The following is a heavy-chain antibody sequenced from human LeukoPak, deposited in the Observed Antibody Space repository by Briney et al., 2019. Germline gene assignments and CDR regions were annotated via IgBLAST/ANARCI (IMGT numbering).Heavy chain of an antibody. Sequence: GGSLRLSCAASGFTFSSYWMSWVRQAPGKGLEWVANIKQDGSEKYYVDSVKGRFTISRDNAKNSLYLQMNSLRAEDTAAYYCARGGGVVVPAAIMMYFDYWGQGTLVTVSS. CDR2: IKQDGSEK. J-gene: IGHJ4*02. D-gene: IGHD2-2*01. CDR1: GFTFSSYW. CDR3: ARGGGVVVPAAIMMYFDY. V-gene: IGHV3-7*01.